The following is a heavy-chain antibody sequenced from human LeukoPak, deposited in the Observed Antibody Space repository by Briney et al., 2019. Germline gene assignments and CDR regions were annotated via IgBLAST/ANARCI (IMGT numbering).Heavy chain of an antibody. CDR3: ASEQFYFDSGGFPS. V-gene: IGHV4-61*02. CDR1: GDSISSGSKY. Sequence: SETLTLTCSVAGDSISSGSKYWNWIRQPAGTGLQWIGRVYSTGTTNYNSSLKSRLTISLGTSKNQFSLNLRSVTAADTAVYYCASEQFYFDSGGFPSWGQGTLVTVSS. D-gene: IGHD3-22*01. J-gene: IGHJ4*02. CDR2: VYSTGTT.